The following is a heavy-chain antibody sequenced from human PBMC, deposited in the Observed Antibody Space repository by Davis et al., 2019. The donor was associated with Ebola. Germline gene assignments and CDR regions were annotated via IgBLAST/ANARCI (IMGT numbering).Heavy chain of an antibody. V-gene: IGHV3-74*01. J-gene: IGHJ4*02. Sequence: HTGGSLRLSCAASGFTFSSYWMHWVRQAPGKGLVWVSRINTDGGRTGYADSVKGRFTISRDNAKNSLYLQMNSLRAEDTAVYYCARVDGYYDFWSGYYWGYFDYWGQGTLVTVSS. CDR1: GFTFSSYW. CDR3: ARVDGYYDFWSGYYWGYFDY. CDR2: INTDGGRT. D-gene: IGHD3-3*01.